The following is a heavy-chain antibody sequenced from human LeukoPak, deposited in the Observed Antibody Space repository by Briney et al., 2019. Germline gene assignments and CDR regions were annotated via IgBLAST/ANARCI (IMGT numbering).Heavy chain of an antibody. D-gene: IGHD5-24*01. V-gene: IGHV3-48*03. CDR1: GFTFSSYE. J-gene: IGHJ2*01. CDR3: AREERDGYNYYWYFDL. CDR2: ISSSGSTI. Sequence: GGSLRLSCAASGFTFSSYEMNWVRQAPGKGLEWVSYISSSGSTIYYADSVKGRFTISRDNAKNSLYLQMNSLRAEDTAMYYCAREERDGYNYYWYFDLWGRGTLVTVSS.